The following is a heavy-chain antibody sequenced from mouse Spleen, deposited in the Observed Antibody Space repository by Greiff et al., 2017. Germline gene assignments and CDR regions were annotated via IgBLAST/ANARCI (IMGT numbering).Heavy chain of an antibody. CDR1: GFTFSSYT. Sequence: EVKLVESGGGLVKPGGSLKLSCAASGFTFSSYTMSWVRQTPEKRLEWVATISGGGGNTYYPDSVKGRFTISRDNAKNTLYLQMSSLRSEDTALYYCAKGPSYDYDWFAYWGQGTLVTVSA. CDR2: ISGGGGNT. V-gene: IGHV5-9*01. J-gene: IGHJ3*01. D-gene: IGHD2-4*01. CDR3: AKGPSYDYDWFAY.